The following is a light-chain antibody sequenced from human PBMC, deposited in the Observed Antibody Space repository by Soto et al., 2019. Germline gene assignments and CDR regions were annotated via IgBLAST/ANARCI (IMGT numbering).Light chain of an antibody. Sequence: EVVLTQSPATLSLSPGERATLSCRASQSVSSYLAWYQKKPGQAPRLLIYDASNRATGIPARFSGSGSGTDFTLTISSLAPEDFAVYYCQQRSNWPPFTFGTWTKVDIK. V-gene: IGKV3-11*01. CDR3: QQRSNWPPFT. CDR1: QSVSSY. J-gene: IGKJ3*01. CDR2: DAS.